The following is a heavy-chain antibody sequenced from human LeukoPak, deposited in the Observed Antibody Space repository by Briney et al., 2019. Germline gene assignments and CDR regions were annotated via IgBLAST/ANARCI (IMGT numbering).Heavy chain of an antibody. Sequence: GGSLRLSCAASGFTFSSYWMHWVRHAPGKGLEWVSSISSSSSYIYYADSVKGRFTISRDNAKNSLYLQMNSLRAEDTAVYYCARDRRYCSGGSCYLDYWGQGTLVTVSS. J-gene: IGHJ4*02. CDR1: GFTFSSYW. CDR2: ISSSSSYI. D-gene: IGHD2-15*01. CDR3: ARDRRYCSGGSCYLDY. V-gene: IGHV3-21*01.